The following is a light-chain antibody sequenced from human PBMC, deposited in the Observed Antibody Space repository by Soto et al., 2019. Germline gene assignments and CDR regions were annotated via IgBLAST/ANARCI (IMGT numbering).Light chain of an antibody. CDR1: QSVGIN. Sequence: EIVMTQAPATLFVNIGERATLSFRASQSVGINLAWYQQKPGQAPSLLIYGAFNRATGIPARFSGRGSGTDFTLTISSLEPEDFAVYYCQQRSSAITFGQGTRLEIK. V-gene: IGKV3-11*01. CDR2: GAF. J-gene: IGKJ5*01. CDR3: QQRSSAIT.